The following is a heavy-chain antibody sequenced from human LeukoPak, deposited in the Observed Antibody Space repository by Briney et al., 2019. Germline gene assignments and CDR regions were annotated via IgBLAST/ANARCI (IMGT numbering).Heavy chain of an antibody. D-gene: IGHD4-17*01. J-gene: IGHJ4*02. Sequence: GGSLRLSCAASGFTFSDYYMSWIRQAPGKGPEWVSYISSSGSTIYYADSVKGRFTISRDNAKNSLYLQMNSLRAEDTAVYYCARDPNDYGDYNDYWGQGTLVTVST. V-gene: IGHV3-11*01. CDR3: ARDPNDYGDYNDY. CDR2: ISSSGSTI. CDR1: GFTFSDYY.